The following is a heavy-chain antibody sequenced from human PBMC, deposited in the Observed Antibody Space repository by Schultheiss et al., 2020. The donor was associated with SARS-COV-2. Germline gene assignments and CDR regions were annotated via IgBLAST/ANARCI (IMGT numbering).Heavy chain of an antibody. CDR2: INHSGST. CDR3: ARGSVVVPRGGFDP. CDR1: GGSFSGYY. V-gene: IGHV4-34*01. D-gene: IGHD2-2*01. Sequence: SETLSLTCAVYGGSFSGYYWSWIRQPPGKGLEWIGEINHSGSTNYNPSLKSRVTISVDTSKNQFSLKLSSVTDADTAVYYCARGSVVVPRGGFDPWGQGTLVTVSS. J-gene: IGHJ5*02.